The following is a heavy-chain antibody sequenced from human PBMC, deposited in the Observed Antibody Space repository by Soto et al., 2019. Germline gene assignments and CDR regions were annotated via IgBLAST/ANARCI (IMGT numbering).Heavy chain of an antibody. CDR1: GFTFSGSA. Sequence: GGSLRLSCAASGFTFSGSAMHWVRQASGKGLEWVGRIRSKANSYATAYAASVKGRFTISRDDSKNTAYLQMNSQKTEDTAVYYCTRQRAVTRGGIDYWGQGTLVTVSS. D-gene: IGHD4-4*01. V-gene: IGHV3-73*01. J-gene: IGHJ4*02. CDR2: IRSKANSYAT. CDR3: TRQRAVTRGGIDY.